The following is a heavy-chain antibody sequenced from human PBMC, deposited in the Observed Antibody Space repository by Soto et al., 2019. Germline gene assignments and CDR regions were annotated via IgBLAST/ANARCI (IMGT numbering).Heavy chain of an antibody. V-gene: IGHV3-49*04. D-gene: IGHD2-2*02. J-gene: IGHJ5*02. CDR3: TTGTWYCSSTSCYTDIHSVTFDP. CDR1: GFTFGDYA. Sequence: PGGSLRLSCTASGFTFGDYAMSWVRQAPGKGLEWVGFIRSKAYGGTTEYAASVKGRFTISRDDSKSIAYLQMNSLKTEDTAVYYCTTGTWYCSSTSCYTDIHSVTFDPWGKGTLVTVSS. CDR2: IRSKAYGGTT.